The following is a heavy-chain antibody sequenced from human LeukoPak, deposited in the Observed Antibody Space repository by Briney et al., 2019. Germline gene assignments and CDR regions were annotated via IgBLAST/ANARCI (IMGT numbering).Heavy chain of an antibody. Sequence: GSLRLSCVDSGFTFTIHTMNWVRQAPGRGLEWVSSVSRRSDKIRYAESVKGRFTISRDNAKNSLYLQMNSLRAEDTAMYYCTREFSVVANFDYWGQGTLVTVSS. CDR3: TREFSVVANFDY. J-gene: IGHJ4*02. CDR1: GFTFTIHT. CDR2: VSRRSDKI. V-gene: IGHV3-21*01. D-gene: IGHD2-21*01.